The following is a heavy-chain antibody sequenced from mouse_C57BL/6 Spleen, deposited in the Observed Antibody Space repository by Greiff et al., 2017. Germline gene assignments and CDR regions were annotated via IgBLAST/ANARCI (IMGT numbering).Heavy chain of an antibody. CDR2: IDPNSGGT. V-gene: IGHV1-72*01. CDR3: ARERITTVEGYYYAMDY. J-gene: IGHJ4*01. Sequence: VQLQQSGAELVKPGASVKLSCKASGYTFTSYWMHWVKQRPGRGLEWIGRIDPNSGGTKYNEKFKSKATLTVDKPSSAAYMQLSSLTSEDSAVYYCARERITTVEGYYYAMDYWGQGTSVTVSS. CDR1: GYTFTSYW. D-gene: IGHD1-1*01.